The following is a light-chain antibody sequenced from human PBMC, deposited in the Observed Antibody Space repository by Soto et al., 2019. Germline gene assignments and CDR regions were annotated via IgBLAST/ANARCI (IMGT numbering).Light chain of an antibody. CDR1: QSVTTK. V-gene: IGKV3-15*01. CDR2: NAS. CDR3: HQYNTWPPRFT. J-gene: IGKJ3*01. Sequence: EIVMTQSPAILSLSPGETATLSCRASQSVTTKLAWYQQRPGQTPRLLIYNASTRATAVPARFSGGGSVTEFSLTISSLQSDDFVVYYCHQYNTWPPRFTFGPGTKVDIK.